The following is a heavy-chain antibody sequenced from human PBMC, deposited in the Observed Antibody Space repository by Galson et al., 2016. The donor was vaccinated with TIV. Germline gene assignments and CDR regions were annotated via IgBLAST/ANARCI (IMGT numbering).Heavy chain of an antibody. Sequence: QSGAEVKKPGESLKISCKGSGHSFTNSYIAWVRQMPGKGLEWMAIIYPGDSDTRYSPSFQGQVTISADKSISTAYLQWSSLKASDTAMYFCARVVTSTSPFDYWGQGTLVTVSS. D-gene: IGHD3-22*01. CDR2: IYPGDSDT. V-gene: IGHV5-51*03. J-gene: IGHJ4*02. CDR3: ARVVTSTSPFDY. CDR1: GHSFTNSY.